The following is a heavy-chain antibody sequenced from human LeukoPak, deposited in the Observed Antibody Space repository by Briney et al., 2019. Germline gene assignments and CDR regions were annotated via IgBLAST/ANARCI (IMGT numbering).Heavy chain of an antibody. J-gene: IGHJ4*02. V-gene: IGHV3-7*03. Sequence: PGGSLRPSCAASGFTFSSYWMSWVRQAPGKGLEWVANIKQDGSEKYYVDSVKGRFTISRDNAKNSLHLQMNSLRADDTAVYYCARDGSGDTAMDPTYYYFDYWGQGTLVTVSS. D-gene: IGHD5-18*01. CDR3: ARDGSGDTAMDPTYYYFDY. CDR1: GFTFSSYW. CDR2: IKQDGSEK.